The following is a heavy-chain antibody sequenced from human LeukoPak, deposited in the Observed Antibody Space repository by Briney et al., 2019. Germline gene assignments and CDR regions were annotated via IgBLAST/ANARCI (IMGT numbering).Heavy chain of an antibody. D-gene: IGHD2-15*01. V-gene: IGHV4-59*01. Sequence: PSETLSLTCTVSGGSISSYYWSWIRQPPGKGLEWIGYIYYSGSTNYNPSLKSRVTISVDTSKNQFSLRLSSVTAADTAVYYCARVPDLGSCSGGGSCYRLDYWGQGTLVAVSS. CDR2: IYYSGST. J-gene: IGHJ4*02. CDR3: ARVPDLGSCSGGGSCYRLDY. CDR1: GGSISSYY.